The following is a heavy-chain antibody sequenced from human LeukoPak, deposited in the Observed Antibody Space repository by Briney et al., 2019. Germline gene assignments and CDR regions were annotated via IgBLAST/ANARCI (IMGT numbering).Heavy chain of an antibody. D-gene: IGHD1-26*01. J-gene: IGHJ4*02. CDR1: GFIFSGYW. Sequence: PGGSLRLSCAASGFIFSGYWMHWVRQDPGKGLVWVSRINSDGSSTSYADSVKGRFTISRDYAKNTLYLQMNSLRAEDTAVYYCARGGSYSFDYWGQGTLVTVSS. CDR3: ARGGSYSFDY. V-gene: IGHV3-74*01. CDR2: INSDGSST.